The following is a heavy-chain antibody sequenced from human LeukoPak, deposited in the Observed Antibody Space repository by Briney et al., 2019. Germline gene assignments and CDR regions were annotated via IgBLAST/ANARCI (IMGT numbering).Heavy chain of an antibody. CDR3: AIGRFGELCCMDV. V-gene: IGHV4-39*07. CDR2: IYYSGST. J-gene: IGHJ6*02. CDR1: GGSISSSSYY. Sequence: SETLSLTCTVSGGSISSSSYYWGWIRQPPGKGLEWIGSIYYSGSTYYNPSLKSRVTISVDTSKNQFSLKLSSVTAADTAVYYCAIGRFGELCCMDVWGQGTTVTVSS. D-gene: IGHD3-10*01.